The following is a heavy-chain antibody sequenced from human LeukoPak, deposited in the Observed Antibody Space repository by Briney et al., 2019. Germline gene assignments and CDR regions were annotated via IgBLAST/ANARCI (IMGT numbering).Heavy chain of an antibody. CDR2: IYYSGNT. D-gene: IGHD6-13*01. CDR1: GVSISSSNSY. CDR3: ARDQSSSWYGESMDV. Sequence: SETLSLTCTVSGVSISSSNSYWGWIRQPPGKGLEWIGSIYYSGNTYYNASLKSQVSISIDTSKNRFSLKLTSVTAADTAVYYCARDQSSSWYGESMDVWGKGTTVTVSS. J-gene: IGHJ6*03. V-gene: IGHV4-39*02.